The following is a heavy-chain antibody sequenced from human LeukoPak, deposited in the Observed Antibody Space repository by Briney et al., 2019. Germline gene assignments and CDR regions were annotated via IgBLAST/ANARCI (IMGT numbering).Heavy chain of an antibody. J-gene: IGHJ6*03. CDR3: AGGLLKGQLHLGYSYYMDV. D-gene: IGHD2-2*01. CDR1: GDSISSYY. Sequence: PSETLSLTCTDSGDSISSYYWSWIRQPPGKGLEWIGYIYYSENTYYNPSLKSRVTTSVDTSKNQFSLKLTSVTAADTAVYYCAGGLLKGQLHLGYSYYMDVWGKGTTITVSS. CDR2: IYYSENT. V-gene: IGHV4-59*13.